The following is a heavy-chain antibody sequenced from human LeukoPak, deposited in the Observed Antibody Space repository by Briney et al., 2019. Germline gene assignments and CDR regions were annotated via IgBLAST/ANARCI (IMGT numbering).Heavy chain of an antibody. CDR2: ISGSGGST. V-gene: IGHV3-23*01. CDR3: AKRWLVTAPSGTYYYGMDV. J-gene: IGHJ6*02. D-gene: IGHD2-21*02. Sequence: GGSLRLSCAASGFTFSSYAVSWVRQAPGKGLEWVSAISGSGGSTYYADSVKGRFTISRDNSKNTLYLQMNSLRAEDTAVYYCAKRWLVTAPSGTYYYGMDVWGQGTTVTVSS. CDR1: GFTFSSYA.